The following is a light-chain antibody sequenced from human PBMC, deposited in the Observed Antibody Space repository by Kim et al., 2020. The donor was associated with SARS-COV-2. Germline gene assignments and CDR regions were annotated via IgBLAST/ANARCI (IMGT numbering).Light chain of an antibody. Sequence: DIQMTQSPSSLSASVGDRVTITCRASQSTSGYLNWYQQKPGKAPKLLIYTTSSLQSGVPSRFSGSGSGTDFTLTISSLQPEDFATYYCQQSYSIPLTFGGGTKVDIK. CDR1: QSTSGY. CDR2: TTS. J-gene: IGKJ4*01. V-gene: IGKV1-39*01. CDR3: QQSYSIPLT.